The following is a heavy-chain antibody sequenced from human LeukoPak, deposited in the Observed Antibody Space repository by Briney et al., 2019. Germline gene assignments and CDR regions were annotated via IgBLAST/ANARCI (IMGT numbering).Heavy chain of an antibody. V-gene: IGHV7-4-1*02. CDR3: AREAKTYYDILTGYYPIHY. J-gene: IGHJ4*02. CDR1: GYTFTSYA. D-gene: IGHD3-9*01. CDR2: INTNTGNP. Sequence: ASVKVSCKASGYTFTSYAMNWVRQAPGQGLEWMGWINTNTGNPTYAQGFTGRFVFSLDTSVSTAYLQISSLKAEDTAVYYCAREAKTYYDILTGYYPIHYWGQGTLVTVSS.